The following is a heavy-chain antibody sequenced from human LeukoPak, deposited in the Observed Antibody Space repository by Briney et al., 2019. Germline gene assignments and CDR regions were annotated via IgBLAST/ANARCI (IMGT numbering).Heavy chain of an antibody. J-gene: IGHJ4*02. V-gene: IGHV3-7*01. CDR3: ARDIGGSYYFDY. CDR1: GFTFSSYA. D-gene: IGHD1-26*01. CDR2: IKQDGSEK. Sequence: PGGSLRLSCAASGFTFSSYAMSWVRQAPGKGLEWVANIKQDGSEKYYVDSVKGRFTISRDNAKNSLYLQMNSLRAEDTAAYYCARDIGGSYYFDYWGQGTLVTVSS.